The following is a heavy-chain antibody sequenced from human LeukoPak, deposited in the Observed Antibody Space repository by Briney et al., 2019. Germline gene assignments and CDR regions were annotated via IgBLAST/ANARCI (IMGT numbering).Heavy chain of an antibody. CDR1: GFTFSSYW. CDR3: TTDRGDYGDYLRL. V-gene: IGHV3-7*03. CDR2: IKQDGSEK. Sequence: GGSLRLSCAASGFTFSSYWMSWVRQAPGKGLEWVANIKQDGSEKYYVDSVKGRFTISRDNAKNSLYLQMKGLTTEDTAVYYCTTDRGDYGDYLRLWGQGTLVTVSS. D-gene: IGHD4-17*01. J-gene: IGHJ4*02.